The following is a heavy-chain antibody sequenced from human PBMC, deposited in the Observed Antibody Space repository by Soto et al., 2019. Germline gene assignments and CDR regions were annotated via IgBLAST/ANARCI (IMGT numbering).Heavy chain of an antibody. J-gene: IGHJ6*02. Sequence: QVTLKESGPVLVKPTETLTLTCTVSGFSLSNARMGVSWIRQPPGKALEWLAHIFSNDEKSYSTSLKSRLTISKDTSKSQVVLTTTTIDPVDTATYYCARIRILGYCISTSCYDGIYYYYYGMDVWGQGTTVTVSS. D-gene: IGHD2-2*01. V-gene: IGHV2-26*01. CDR1: GFSLSNARMG. CDR3: ARIRILGYCISTSCYDGIYYYYYGMDV. CDR2: IFSNDEK.